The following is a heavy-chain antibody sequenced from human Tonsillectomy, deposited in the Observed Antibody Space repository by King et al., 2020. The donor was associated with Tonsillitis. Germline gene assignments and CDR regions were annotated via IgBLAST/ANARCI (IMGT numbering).Heavy chain of an antibody. J-gene: IGHJ4*02. D-gene: IGHD2-8*02. V-gene: IGHV1-69*09. CDR1: GGTFSSHS. CDR3: ARDTGYYFDY. Sequence: QLVQSGAEVKKPGSSVEVSCKASGGTFSSHSINWVRQAPGQGLEWMGRIIPMLDITNYAQKFQGRVTITADKSTYTAYMELSSLRSEDTAVFYCARDTGYYFDYWGQGSLVTVSS. CDR2: IIPMLDIT.